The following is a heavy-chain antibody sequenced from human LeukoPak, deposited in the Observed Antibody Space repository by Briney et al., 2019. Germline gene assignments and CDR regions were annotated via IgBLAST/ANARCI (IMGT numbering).Heavy chain of an antibody. CDR1: GASISSYY. D-gene: IGHD5-24*01. V-gene: IGHV4-59*01. Sequence: SETLSLTCTVSGASISSYYWSWIRQPPGKGLEWIGDIYYSGSIKYNPSLKSRVTMSVDTSKNQFSLKLSSVTAADTAVYYCAQWDGYNPNWGQGTLVTVSS. J-gene: IGHJ4*02. CDR3: AQWDGYNPN. CDR2: IYYSGSI.